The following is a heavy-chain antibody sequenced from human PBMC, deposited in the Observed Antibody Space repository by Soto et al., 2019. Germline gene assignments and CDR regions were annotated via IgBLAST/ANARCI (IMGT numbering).Heavy chain of an antibody. CDR2: VSSDGSKK. Sequence: QVQLVESGGGVVQPGRSLRLSCAASGFIFSSYAVHWVRQAPGKGLEWVAIVSSDGSKKDYGDSVKGRFTISRDNSKNTVYLQMKSPRAEDTGAYYWVREKWYNVVAARWFAPWGQGTLVTVSS. V-gene: IGHV3-30-3*01. J-gene: IGHJ5*02. D-gene: IGHD1-20*01. CDR1: GFIFSSYA. CDR3: VREKWYNVVAARWFAP.